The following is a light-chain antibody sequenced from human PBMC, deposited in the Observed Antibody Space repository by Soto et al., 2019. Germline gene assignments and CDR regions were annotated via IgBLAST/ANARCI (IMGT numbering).Light chain of an antibody. J-gene: IGKJ1*01. CDR2: KAS. CDR3: QQYDGYPAT. CDR1: ESISTW. Sequence: DIQMTQSPSTLSASVRDRVSITCRASESISTWLAWYQQKPGKAPKLLIYKASNLESGVPSRFSGSGSGTEFTLTISSLQPDDFATYYCQQYDGYPATFGQGTKVEIK. V-gene: IGKV1-5*03.